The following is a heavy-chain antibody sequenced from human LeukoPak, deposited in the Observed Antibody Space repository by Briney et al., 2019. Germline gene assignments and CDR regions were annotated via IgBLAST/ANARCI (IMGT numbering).Heavy chain of an antibody. J-gene: IGHJ4*02. D-gene: IGHD3-22*01. Sequence: ASVTVSCKASGGTFSSYAISWVRQAPGQGLEWMGRIIPILGIANYARKFQGRVTITADKSTSTAYMELSSLRSEDTAVYYCARGVHPDYYDSSGYYYDFDYWGQGTLVTVSS. V-gene: IGHV1-69*04. CDR1: GGTFSSYA. CDR2: IIPILGIA. CDR3: ARGVHPDYYDSSGYYYDFDY.